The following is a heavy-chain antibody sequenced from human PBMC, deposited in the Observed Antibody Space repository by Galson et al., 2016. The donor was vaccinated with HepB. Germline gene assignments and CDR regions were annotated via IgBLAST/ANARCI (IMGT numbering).Heavy chain of an antibody. CDR3: ARDFGYCSSTSCYKGGLFYYYGMDV. V-gene: IGHV3-21*01. CDR1: GSTFSTYN. Sequence: SLRLSCAASGSTFSTYNMNWVRQAPGKGLERVSSISNSNSYIYYTDSAKGRFTISRDNAKNSLYPQMNSLRAEDTAVYYCARDFGYCSSTSCYKGGLFYYYGMDVWGQGTTVTVSS. CDR2: ISNSNSYI. D-gene: IGHD2-2*02. J-gene: IGHJ6*02.